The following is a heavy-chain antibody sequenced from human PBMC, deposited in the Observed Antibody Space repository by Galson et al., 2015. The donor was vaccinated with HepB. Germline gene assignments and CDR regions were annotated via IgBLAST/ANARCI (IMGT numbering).Heavy chain of an antibody. CDR1: GFTVSSNY. CDR3: ARDYYGSGSPFYYYYGMDV. D-gene: IGHD3-10*01. V-gene: IGHV3-66*01. Sequence: SLRLSCAASGFTVSSNYMSWVRQAPGKGLEWVSVIYSGGSTYYADSVKGRFTISRDNSKNTLYLQMNSLRAEDTAVYYCARDYYGSGSPFYYYYGMDVWGQGTTVTVSS. CDR2: IYSGGST. J-gene: IGHJ6*02.